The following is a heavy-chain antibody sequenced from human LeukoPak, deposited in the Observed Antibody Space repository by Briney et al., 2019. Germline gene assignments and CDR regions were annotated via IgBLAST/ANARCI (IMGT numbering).Heavy chain of an antibody. CDR3: ARGLVGATRGYFDY. CDR2: IIPIFGTA. CDR1: GGTFSSYA. J-gene: IGHJ4*02. V-gene: IGHV1-69*05. D-gene: IGHD1-26*01. Sequence: ASVKVSCKASGGTFSSYAISWVRQAPGQGLEWMGGIIPIFGTANYAQKFQGRVTITTDESTSTAYMELSSLRSEDTAVYYCARGLVGATRGYFDYWGQGTLVTVSS.